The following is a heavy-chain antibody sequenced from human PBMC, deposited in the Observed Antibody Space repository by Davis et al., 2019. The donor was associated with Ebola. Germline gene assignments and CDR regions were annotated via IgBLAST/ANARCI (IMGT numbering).Heavy chain of an antibody. CDR2: INPHNGNT. CDR3: ARGVGVDTAISGWFDP. V-gene: IGHV1-18*04. Sequence: AASVKVSCKASGYTFTSYGITWVRQAPGQGLEWMGWINPHNGNTNYAQSVQGRVTMTTDTSTTTAYMEVGSLRSDDTAVYYCARGVGVDTAISGWFDPWGQGTLVTVSS. CDR1: GYTFTSYG. D-gene: IGHD5-18*01. J-gene: IGHJ5*02.